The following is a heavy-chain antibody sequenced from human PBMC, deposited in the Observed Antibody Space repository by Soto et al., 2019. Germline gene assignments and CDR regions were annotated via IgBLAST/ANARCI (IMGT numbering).Heavy chain of an antibody. V-gene: IGHV4-59*01. D-gene: IGHD4-17*01. CDR3: AGTEHDYGDYDPFDY. Sequence: SETLSLTCTVSGGSISSYYWSWIRQPPGKGLEWIGYIYYSGSTNYNPSLKSRVTISVDTSKNQFSLKLSSVTAADTAVYYCAGTEHDYGDYDPFDYWGQGTLVTVSS. J-gene: IGHJ4*02. CDR2: IYYSGST. CDR1: GGSISSYY.